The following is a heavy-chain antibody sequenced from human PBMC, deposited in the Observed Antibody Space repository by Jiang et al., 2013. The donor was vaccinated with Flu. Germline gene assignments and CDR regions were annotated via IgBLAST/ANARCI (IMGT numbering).Heavy chain of an antibody. CDR2: INPNSGGT. CDR3: ASVQLTGEPWIYMDV. J-gene: IGHJ6*03. Sequence: SGAEVKKPGASVKVSCKASGYTFTGYYMHWVRQAPGQGLEWMGWINPNSGGTNYAQKFQGRVTMTRDTSISTAYMELSRLRSDDTAVYYCASVQLTGEPWIYMDVWGKGTTVTVSS. CDR1: GYTFTGYY. V-gene: IGHV1-2*02. D-gene: IGHD1-14*01.